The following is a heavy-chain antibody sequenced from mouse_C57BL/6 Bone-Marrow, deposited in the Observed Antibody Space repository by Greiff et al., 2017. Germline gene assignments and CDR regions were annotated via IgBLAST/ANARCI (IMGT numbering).Heavy chain of an antibody. CDR2: ISSGGSYT. V-gene: IGHV5-6*01. Sequence: DVHLVESGGDLVKPGGSLKLSCAASGFTFSSYGMSWVRQTPDKRLEWVATISSGGSYTYYPDSVKGRFTISRDNAKNTLYLQMSSLKSEDTAMYYCARCTVVAPYFDYWCQGTTLTVSS. J-gene: IGHJ2*01. CDR1: GFTFSSYG. D-gene: IGHD1-1*01. CDR3: ARCTVVAPYFDY.